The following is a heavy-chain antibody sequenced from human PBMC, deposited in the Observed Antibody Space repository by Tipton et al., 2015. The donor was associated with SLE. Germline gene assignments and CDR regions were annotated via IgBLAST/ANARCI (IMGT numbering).Heavy chain of an antibody. Sequence: SLRLSCSASGFTFSSYSMNWVRQAPGKGLEWVSSISSSSSYIYYADSVKGRFTISRDNSKNTLYLQMNSLRAEDTAVYYCAREIEVYSSSFDIWGQGTMVTVSS. J-gene: IGHJ3*02. D-gene: IGHD6-6*01. CDR1: GFTFSSYS. V-gene: IGHV3-21*01. CDR2: ISSSSSYI. CDR3: AREIEVYSSSFDI.